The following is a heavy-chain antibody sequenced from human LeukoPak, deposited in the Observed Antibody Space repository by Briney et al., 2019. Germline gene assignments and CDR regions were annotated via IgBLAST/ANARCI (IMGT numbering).Heavy chain of an antibody. Sequence: ASVKVSCKASGYTFTGYYMHWVRQAPGQGLEWMGWINPNSGGTNYALKFQGRVTMTRDTSISTAYMELSRLRSDDTAVYYCARGLGTGDFDYWGQGTLVTVSS. J-gene: IGHJ4*02. CDR1: GYTFTGYY. CDR2: INPNSGGT. CDR3: ARGLGTGDFDY. V-gene: IGHV1-2*02. D-gene: IGHD3/OR15-3a*01.